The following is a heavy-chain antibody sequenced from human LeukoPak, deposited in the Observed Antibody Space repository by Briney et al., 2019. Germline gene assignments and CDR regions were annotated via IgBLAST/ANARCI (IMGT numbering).Heavy chain of an antibody. CDR3: AKDRNTMIVVDPYDAFDI. CDR2: ISGSGGSA. D-gene: IGHD3-22*01. CDR1: GFTFSSYA. J-gene: IGHJ3*02. Sequence: PGGSLRLSCAASGFTFSSYAMSWVRQAPGKGLEWVSAISGSGGSAYYADSVKGRFTISRDNSKNTLYLQMNSLRAKDTAVYYCAKDRNTMIVVDPYDAFDIWGQGTMVTVSS. V-gene: IGHV3-23*01.